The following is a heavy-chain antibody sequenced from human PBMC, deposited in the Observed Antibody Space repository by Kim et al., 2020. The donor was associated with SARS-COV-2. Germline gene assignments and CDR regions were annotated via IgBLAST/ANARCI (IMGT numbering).Heavy chain of an antibody. V-gene: IGHV3-33*06. CDR3: AKDPYGSGSSYGMDV. CDR1: GFTFSSYA. J-gene: IGHJ6*02. D-gene: IGHD3-10*01. Sequence: GSLRLSCAASGFTFSSYAMHWVRQAPGKGLEWVAIIWSDGNNKYYADSVSGRFSISRDNSKNKLYLQMNSLRDEDTAIYYCAKDPYGSGSSYGMDVWGQGTTVTVSS. CDR2: IWSDGNNK.